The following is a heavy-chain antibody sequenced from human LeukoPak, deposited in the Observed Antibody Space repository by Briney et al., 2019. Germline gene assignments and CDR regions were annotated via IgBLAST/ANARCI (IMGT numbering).Heavy chain of an antibody. CDR3: ARDTAARRSAYGWFDP. V-gene: IGHV4-4*07. Sequence: SETLSLTCTVSGVSISSYYWSWIRQPAGKGLEWIGRIYTGGSTNYNPSLKSRVTMSVDTSKNQFSLKLSSVTAADTAVYYCARDTAARRSAYGWFDPWGQGTLVTVSS. J-gene: IGHJ5*02. D-gene: IGHD6-6*01. CDR1: GVSISSYY. CDR2: IYTGGST.